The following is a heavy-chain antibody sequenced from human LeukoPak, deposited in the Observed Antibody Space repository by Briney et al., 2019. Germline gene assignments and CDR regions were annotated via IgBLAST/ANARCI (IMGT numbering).Heavy chain of an antibody. CDR1: GFTFSSYS. V-gene: IGHV3-21*01. D-gene: IGHD1/OR15-1a*01. Sequence: GGSLRLSGAASGFTFSSYSMNWVRQAPGKGLEWVSSISSSSSYIYYADSVKGRFTISRDNAKNSLYLRMNSLRAEDTAVYYCAKAWLEQGGMFDYWGQGTPVTVSS. J-gene: IGHJ4*02. CDR2: ISSSSSYI. CDR3: AKAWLEQGGMFDY.